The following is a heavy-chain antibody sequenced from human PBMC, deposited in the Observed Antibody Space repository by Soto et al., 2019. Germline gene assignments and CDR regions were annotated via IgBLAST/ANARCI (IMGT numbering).Heavy chain of an antibody. D-gene: IGHD4-17*01. CDR2: IYYSGST. J-gene: IGHJ4*02. CDR1: GGSISSSSYY. Sequence: QLQLQESGPGLVKPSATLSLTCTVSGGSISSSSYYWGWIRQPPGKGLEWIGSIYYSGSTYYTPSLKSPVTISVDTSQNQFSLKLSSVTAADTAVYYCARRVHYGVLDYWGQGTLVTVSS. V-gene: IGHV4-39*01. CDR3: ARRVHYGVLDY.